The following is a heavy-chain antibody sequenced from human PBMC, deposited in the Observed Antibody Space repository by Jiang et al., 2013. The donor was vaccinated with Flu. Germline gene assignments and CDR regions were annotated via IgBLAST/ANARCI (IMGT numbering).Heavy chain of an antibody. Sequence: RLSCAASGFTFSSYGIHWVRQAPGKGLEWVAVISYDGSNKYYADSVKGRFTISRDNSKNTLYLQMNSLRAEDTAVYYCAKAVRYSYGYDSDLHYGMDVWGQGTTVTVSS. V-gene: IGHV3-30*18. D-gene: IGHD5-18*01. CDR1: GFTFSSYG. J-gene: IGHJ6*02. CDR2: ISYDGSNK. CDR3: AKAVRYSYGYDSDLHYGMDV.